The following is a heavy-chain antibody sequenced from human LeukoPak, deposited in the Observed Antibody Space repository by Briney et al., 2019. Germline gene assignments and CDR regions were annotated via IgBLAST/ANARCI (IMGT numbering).Heavy chain of an antibody. J-gene: IGHJ4*02. CDR2: INPNSGGT. V-gene: IGHV1-2*02. Sequence: GASVKLSCKASGYTFTGYYLHWVRQAPGQGLEWMGWINPNSGGTNYAQKFQGRVTMTRDTSISTAYMELSSLISDDTAVYYCARENIVTTQKAFDYWGQGTLVTVSS. D-gene: IGHD5-12*01. CDR3: ARENIVTTQKAFDY. CDR1: GYTFTGYY.